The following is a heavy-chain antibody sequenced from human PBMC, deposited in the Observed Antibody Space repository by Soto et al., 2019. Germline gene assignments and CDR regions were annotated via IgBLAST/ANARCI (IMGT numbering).Heavy chain of an antibody. CDR2: FDPEDGET. Sequence: ASVKVSCKVSGYTLTELSMHWVRQAPGKGLEWMGGFDPEDGETIYAQKFQGRVTMTEDTSTDTAYMELSSLRSEDTAVYYCATAFDGRQLAITNFDYWGQGTLVTVSS. CDR1: GYTLTELS. J-gene: IGHJ4*02. CDR3: ATAFDGRQLAITNFDY. V-gene: IGHV1-24*01. D-gene: IGHD6-13*01.